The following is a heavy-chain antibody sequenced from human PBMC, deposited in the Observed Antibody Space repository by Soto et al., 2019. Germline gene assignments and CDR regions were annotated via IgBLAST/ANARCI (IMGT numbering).Heavy chain of an antibody. D-gene: IGHD6-13*01. CDR3: TRGRTIAAAGTSAFDI. V-gene: IGHV1-3*01. CDR1: GYTFTTYA. Sequence: QVQLVQSGAEVKKPGASVKVSCKASGYTFTTYAIHWVRQAPGQRLEWMGWINAGNGNTKYSQKFQGRVTITTDTPASTAYMELRSLRYEHTAVYYCTRGRTIAAAGTSAFDIWGQGTMVTVSS. CDR2: INAGNGNT. J-gene: IGHJ3*02.